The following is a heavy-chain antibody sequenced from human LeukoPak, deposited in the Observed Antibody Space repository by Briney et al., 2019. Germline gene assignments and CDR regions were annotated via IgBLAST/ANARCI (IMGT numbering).Heavy chain of an antibody. V-gene: IGHV5-51*01. CDR2: IYPRDSDT. CDR3: ARPLDYYDSSGYYGAFDI. Sequence: GESLKISCKGSGYSFTSYWIGWVRQMPGKGLEWMGIIYPRDSDTRYSPSFQGQVTISADKSISTAYLQWSSLKASDTAMYYCARPLDYYDSSGYYGAFDIWGQGTMVTVSS. J-gene: IGHJ3*02. CDR1: GYSFTSYW. D-gene: IGHD3-22*01.